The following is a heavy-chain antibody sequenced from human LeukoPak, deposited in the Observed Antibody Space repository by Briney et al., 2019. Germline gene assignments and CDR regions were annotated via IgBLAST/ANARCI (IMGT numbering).Heavy chain of an antibody. Sequence: ASVKVSCKASGYTFTGYYMHWVRQAPGQGLEWMGWINPNSGGTNYAQKFQGRVTMTRDTSISTAYMELSRLRSDDTAVYYCARAEGARFVPDYWGQGTLVTVSS. D-gene: IGHD3-10*01. CDR1: GYTFTGYY. CDR3: ARAEGARFVPDY. CDR2: INPNSGGT. J-gene: IGHJ4*02. V-gene: IGHV1-2*02.